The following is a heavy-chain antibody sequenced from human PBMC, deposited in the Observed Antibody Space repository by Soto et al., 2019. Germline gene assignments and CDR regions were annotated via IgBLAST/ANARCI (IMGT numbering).Heavy chain of an antibody. CDR3: ARGTDFWSGYYPYGMDV. CDR1: GGTFSSYA. D-gene: IGHD3-3*01. J-gene: IGHJ6*02. CDR2: IIPIFGTA. Sequence: GASVKVSCKASGGTFSSYAISWVRQAPGQGLEWMGGIIPIFGTANYAQKFQGRVTITADESTSTAYMELSSLRSEDTAVYHCARGTDFWSGYYPYGMDVWGQGTTVTVSS. V-gene: IGHV1-69*13.